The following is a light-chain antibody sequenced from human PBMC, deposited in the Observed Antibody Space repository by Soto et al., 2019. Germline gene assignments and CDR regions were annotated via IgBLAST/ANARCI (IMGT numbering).Light chain of an antibody. CDR2: DVS. V-gene: IGLV2-14*01. J-gene: IGLJ2*01. CDR1: SSDVGGYNY. Sequence: QSALPQPASVSGSPGQSITISCTGTSSDVGGYNYVSWYQQHTGKAPKLMIYDVSNRPSGVSNRFSGSKSGNTASLTISGLQVEDEADYYCCSYTSSSTLVVFGGGTKLTVL. CDR3: CSYTSSSTLVV.